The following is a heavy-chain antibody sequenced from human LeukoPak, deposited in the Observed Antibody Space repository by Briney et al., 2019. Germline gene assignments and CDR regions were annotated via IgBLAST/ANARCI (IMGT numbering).Heavy chain of an antibody. V-gene: IGHV1-18*01. CDR2: ISADNGNT. CDR3: ARESRGYCTNGVCYTSEHLDY. Sequence: GASVKVSCKASGYTFTSYGISWVRQAPGQGLEWMGWISADNGNTNYAQKLQGRVTMTTDTSTSTAYMELRSLRSDDTALYYCARESRGYCTNGVCYTSEHLDYWGQGTLVTVSS. CDR1: GYTFTSYG. D-gene: IGHD2-8*01. J-gene: IGHJ4*02.